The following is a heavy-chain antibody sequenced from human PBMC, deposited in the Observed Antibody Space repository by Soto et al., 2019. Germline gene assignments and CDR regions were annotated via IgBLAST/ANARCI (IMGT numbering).Heavy chain of an antibody. CDR1: GYTFTSYA. CDR3: ARGGVIYVTEDIVVVPAAMYSNYNFDY. Sequence: GASVKVTCKASGYTFTSYAMHWVRQAPGQRLEWMGWINAGNGNTKYSQKFQGRVTITRDTSASTAYMELSSLRSEDTAVYYCARGGVIYVTEDIVVVPAAMYSNYNFDYWGQGTLVTVSS. V-gene: IGHV1-3*01. J-gene: IGHJ4*02. CDR2: INAGNGNT. D-gene: IGHD2-2*01.